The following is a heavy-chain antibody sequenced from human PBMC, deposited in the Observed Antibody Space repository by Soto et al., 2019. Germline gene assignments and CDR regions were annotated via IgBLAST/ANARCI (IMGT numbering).Heavy chain of an antibody. D-gene: IGHD3-16*01. CDR3: ARLGAYFQALDS. CDR2: IYFAGTT. V-gene: IGHV4-59*08. J-gene: IGHJ4*02. CDR1: NGSISPNY. Sequence: QVQLQESGPGLVKPSETLSHTCTVSNGSISPNYWSWIRQPPGKGLEWIGYIYFAGTTTYNPSLKSRVTISLDASKNRFSLRLTSVTAADTAVYYCARLGAYFQALDSWGQGTLVTVSS.